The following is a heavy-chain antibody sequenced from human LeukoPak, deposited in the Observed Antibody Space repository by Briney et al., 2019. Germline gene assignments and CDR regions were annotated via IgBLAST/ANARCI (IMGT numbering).Heavy chain of an antibody. V-gene: IGHV3-74*01. CDR1: GFTFSDYW. CDR2: INSDGSNT. J-gene: IGHJ4*02. CDR3: ASGYARSARHQSDF. D-gene: IGHD5-12*01. Sequence: PGGSLRLSCGVSGFTFSDYWMLWVRQAPGKGLVWVSRINSDGSNTNYAGSVKGRFTISRDNAKNTLYLQMNSLRVEDTAVYYCASGYARSARHQSDFWGQGTVVTVSS.